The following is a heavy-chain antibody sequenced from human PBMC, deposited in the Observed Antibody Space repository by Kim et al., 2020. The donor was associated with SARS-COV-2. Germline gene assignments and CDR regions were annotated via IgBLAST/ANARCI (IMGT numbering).Heavy chain of an antibody. CDR1: GGSLSSSSYY. CDR2: AYYSGNT. J-gene: IGHJ6*01. Sequence: SETLSLTCTVSGGSLSSSSYYWGWIRQPPGKGLEWIGTAYYSGNTYYNPSLKSRVTISVDTSKNQFSLKLGSVTAADTAVYYCARHQRDSSVGYVAFYY. D-gene: IGHD6-19*01. V-gene: IGHV4-39*01. CDR3: ARHQRDSSVGYVAFYY.